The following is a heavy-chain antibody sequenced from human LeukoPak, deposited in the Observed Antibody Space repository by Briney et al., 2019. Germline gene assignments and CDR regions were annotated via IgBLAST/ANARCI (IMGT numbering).Heavy chain of an antibody. V-gene: IGHV1-18*01. CDR2: ISAYNGNT. D-gene: IGHD6-13*01. Sequence: ASVKVSCKASGYSFTSYGISWVRQAPGQGLEWMGWISAYNGNTNYAQKLQGRVTMTTDTSTSTAYMELRSLRSDDTAVYYCARGPRGAAAGPQFDPWGQGTLVTVSS. J-gene: IGHJ5*02. CDR1: GYSFTSYG. CDR3: ARGPRGAAAGPQFDP.